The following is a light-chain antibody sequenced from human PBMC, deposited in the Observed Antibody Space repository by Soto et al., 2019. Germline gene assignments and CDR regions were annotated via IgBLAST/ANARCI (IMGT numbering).Light chain of an antibody. V-gene: IGKV3-20*01. Sequence: DIVLTQSPGTLSSSPGGRATLSCRASQSVTDNYLAGYQQKPAQAPRRLIYGASSRATGIPDRFSGSGSGTDFTITLSRLEPEDFAMYYCQQYGRSPRGTFGQGTKVEIK. J-gene: IGKJ1*01. CDR2: GAS. CDR1: QSVTDNY. CDR3: QQYGRSPRGT.